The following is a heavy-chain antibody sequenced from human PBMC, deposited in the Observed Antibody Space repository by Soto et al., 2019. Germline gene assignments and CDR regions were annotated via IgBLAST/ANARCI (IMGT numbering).Heavy chain of an antibody. CDR2: INHSGST. CDR3: ARELITGTPDY. Sequence: SETLSLTCAVYGGSFSGYYWSWIRQPPGKGLEWIGEINHSGSTNYNPSLKSRVTISVDTSKNQFSLKLSSVTAADTAVYYCARELITGTPDYWGQGTLVTVSS. CDR1: GGSFSGYY. D-gene: IGHD1-20*01. V-gene: IGHV4-34*01. J-gene: IGHJ4*02.